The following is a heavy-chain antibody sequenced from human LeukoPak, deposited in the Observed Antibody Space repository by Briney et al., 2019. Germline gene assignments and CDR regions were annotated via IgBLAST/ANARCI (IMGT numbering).Heavy chain of an antibody. CDR1: GGTFSSYA. CDR3: ARAAGYCSGGSCYQPTDV. D-gene: IGHD2-15*01. J-gene: IGHJ6*02. Sequence: ASVKVSCKASGGTFSSYAISWVRQAPGQGLEWMGGIIPIFGTANYAQKFQGRVTMTRDTSTSTVYMELSSLRSEDTAVYYCARAAGYCSGGSCYQPTDVWGQGTTVTVSS. CDR2: IIPIFGTA. V-gene: IGHV1-69*05.